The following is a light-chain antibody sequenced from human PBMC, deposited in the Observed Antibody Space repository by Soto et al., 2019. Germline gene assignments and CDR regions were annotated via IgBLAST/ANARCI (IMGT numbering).Light chain of an antibody. V-gene: IGKV2-28*01. Sequence: DIVMTQSPLSLPVTPGEPASISCRSSQSLLHSNGYNYLDWYLQKPGQSPQLLIYLGSNRASGVPDRFSGSGSGTDFTLKISRAEAEDVGVYYCMQALQTPSTFGQGTKLEIK. J-gene: IGKJ2*02. CDR3: MQALQTPST. CDR2: LGS. CDR1: QSLLHSNGYNY.